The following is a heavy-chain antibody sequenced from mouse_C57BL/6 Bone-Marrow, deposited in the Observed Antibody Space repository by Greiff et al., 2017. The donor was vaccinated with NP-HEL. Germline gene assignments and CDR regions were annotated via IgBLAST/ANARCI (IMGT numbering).Heavy chain of an antibody. CDR3: ARGYYYGSSSCYFDY. CDR2: INPNNGGT. J-gene: IGHJ2*01. CDR1: GYTFTDYN. V-gene: IGHV1-22*01. D-gene: IGHD1-1*01. Sequence: VQLQQSGPELVKPGASVKMSCKASGYTFTDYNMHWVKQSHGKSLEWIGYINPNNGGTSYNQKFKGKATLTVNKSSSTAYMELRSLTSEDSAVYYCARGYYYGSSSCYFDYWGQGTTLTVSS.